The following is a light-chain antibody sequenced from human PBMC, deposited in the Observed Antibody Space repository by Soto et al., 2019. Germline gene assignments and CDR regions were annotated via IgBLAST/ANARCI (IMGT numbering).Light chain of an antibody. CDR2: AAS. Sequence: AIQMTQSPSSLSASVGDRVTITCRASQGIRIDLGWYQQKPGKAPKLLIYAASTLQTGVPSRFSGSGSGTDFTLTISSLQPEDFATYYCLQYVSSPYTFGQGTKLEIK. CDR3: LQYVSSPYT. J-gene: IGKJ2*01. V-gene: IGKV1-6*01. CDR1: QGIRID.